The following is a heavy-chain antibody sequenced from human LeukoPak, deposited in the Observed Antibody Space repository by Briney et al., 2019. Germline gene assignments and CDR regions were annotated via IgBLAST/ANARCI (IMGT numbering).Heavy chain of an antibody. CDR1: GFTFSSYS. Sequence: PGGSLRLSCAASGFTFSSYSMNWVRQAPGKGLEWVSVIYSGGSTYYADSVKGRFTISRDNSKNTLYLQMNSLRAEDTAVYYCARWEGYCTSTSCYHFDYWGQGTLVTVSS. J-gene: IGHJ4*02. CDR2: IYSGGST. D-gene: IGHD2-2*01. V-gene: IGHV3-66*02. CDR3: ARWEGYCTSTSCYHFDY.